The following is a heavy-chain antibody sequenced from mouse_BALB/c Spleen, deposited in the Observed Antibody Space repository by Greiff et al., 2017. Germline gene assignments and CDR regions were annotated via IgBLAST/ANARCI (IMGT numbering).Heavy chain of an antibody. CDR3: AREVYYRYFDY. CDR1: GFTFSSFG. D-gene: IGHD2-14*01. J-gene: IGHJ2*01. Sequence: DVKLVESGGGLVQPGGSRKLSCAASGFTFSSFGMHWVRQAPEKGLEWVAYISSGSSTIYYADTVKGRFTISRDNPKNTLFLQMTSLRSEDTAMYYCAREVYYRYFDYWGQGTTLTVSS. CDR2: ISSGSSTI. V-gene: IGHV5-17*02.